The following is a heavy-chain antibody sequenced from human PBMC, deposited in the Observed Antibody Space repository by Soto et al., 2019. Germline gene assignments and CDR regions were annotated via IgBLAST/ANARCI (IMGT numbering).Heavy chain of an antibody. D-gene: IGHD3-3*02. CDR1: GGSISSGGYY. CDR2: IYYSGST. CDR3: ARDSILSGGVPFDY. V-gene: IGHV4-31*03. Sequence: SETLSLTCTVSGGSISSGGYYWSWIRQHPGKGLEWIGYIYYSGSTYYNPSLKSRVTISVDTSKNQFSLKLSSVTAADTAVYYCARDSILSGGVPFDYWGQGTLVTVSS. J-gene: IGHJ4*02.